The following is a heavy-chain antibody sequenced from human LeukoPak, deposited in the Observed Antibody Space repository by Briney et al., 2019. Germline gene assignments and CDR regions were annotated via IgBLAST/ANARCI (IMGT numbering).Heavy chain of an antibody. Sequence: PSETLSLTCTVSGGSISSGGYYWSWIRQPPGKGLEWIGYIYHSGGTYYNPSLKSRVTISVDRSKNQFSLKLSSVTAADTAVYYCARAEGALDYWGQGTLVTVSS. CDR3: ARAEGALDY. CDR2: IYHSGGT. V-gene: IGHV4-30-2*01. CDR1: GGSISSGGYY. J-gene: IGHJ4*02.